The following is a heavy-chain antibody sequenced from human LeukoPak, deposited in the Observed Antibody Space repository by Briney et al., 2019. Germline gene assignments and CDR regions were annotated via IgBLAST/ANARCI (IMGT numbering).Heavy chain of an antibody. J-gene: IGHJ4*02. D-gene: IGHD3-16*02. V-gene: IGHV3-21*01. CDR2: ITSGGDYM. Sequence: GGSLRLSCAASGFTFGGYTMSWVRQAPGKGLQWVSTITSGGDYMYYADPVKGRFTISRDDSKNSLYLHMNSLRAEDTAVYYCARVSIFGVVIANDYWGQGTVITVSS. CDR1: GFTFGGYT. CDR3: ARVSIFGVVIANDY.